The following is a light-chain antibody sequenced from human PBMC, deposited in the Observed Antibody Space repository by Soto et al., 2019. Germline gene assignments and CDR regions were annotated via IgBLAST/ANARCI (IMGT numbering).Light chain of an antibody. Sequence: QSVLTQPPSVSGAPGQSVTISCTGSSSNIGAGYDVHWYQQLPGTAPKLLIFGNSDRPSGVPDRFSGSKSGTSASLAITGLQAEDEADYYCQSYDTSLSASYVLGNGTKVTV. CDR2: GNS. J-gene: IGLJ1*01. CDR3: QSYDTSLSASYV. CDR1: SSNIGAGYD. V-gene: IGLV1-40*01.